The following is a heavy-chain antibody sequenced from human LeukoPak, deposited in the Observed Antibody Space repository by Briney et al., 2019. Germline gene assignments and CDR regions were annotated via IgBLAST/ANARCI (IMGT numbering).Heavy chain of an antibody. CDR2: IWYDGSNK. J-gene: IGHJ6*02. Sequence: GGSLRLSCAASGFTFSSYGMHWVRQAPGKGLEWVAVIWYDGSNKYYADSVKGRFTISRDNSKNTLYLQMNSLRAEDTAVYYCAREYGSGSYFHYYYYYGMDVWGQGTTVTVSS. CDR3: AREYGSGSYFHYYYYYGMDV. CDR1: GFTFSSYG. D-gene: IGHD3-10*01. V-gene: IGHV3-33*01.